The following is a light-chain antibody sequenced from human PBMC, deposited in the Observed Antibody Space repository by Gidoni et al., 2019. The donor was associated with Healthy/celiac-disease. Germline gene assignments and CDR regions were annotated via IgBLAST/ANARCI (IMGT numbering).Light chain of an antibody. CDR2: WAS. CDR3: QQYYSTSLFT. J-gene: IGKJ3*01. CDR1: QSVLYSSNNKNY. V-gene: IGKV4-1*01. Sequence: DIVMIQSPDSLAVSLGERATINCKYSQSVLYSSNNKNYLAWYQQKPGQPPKLLIYWASTRESGVPDRFSGSGSGTDFTLTISSLQAEDVAVYYCQQYYSTSLFTFGPGTKVDIK.